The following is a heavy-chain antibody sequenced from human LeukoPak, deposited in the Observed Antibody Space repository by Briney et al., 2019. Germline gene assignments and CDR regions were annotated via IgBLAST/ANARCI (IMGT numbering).Heavy chain of an antibody. CDR2: IIPIFGTA. J-gene: IGHJ4*02. V-gene: IGHV1-69*05. D-gene: IGHD3-10*01. Sequence: SVKVSCKASGGTFSSYAISWVRQAPGQGLEWMGGIIPIFGTANYAQKFQGRVTITTDESTSTDYMELSSLRSEDTAVYYCATGSGSYYEYRYWGQGTLVTVSS. CDR1: GGTFSSYA. CDR3: ATGSGSYYEYRY.